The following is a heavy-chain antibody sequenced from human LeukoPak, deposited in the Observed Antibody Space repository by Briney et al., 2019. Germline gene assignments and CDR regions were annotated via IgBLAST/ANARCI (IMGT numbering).Heavy chain of an antibody. V-gene: IGHV1-69*04. J-gene: IGHJ4*02. CDR1: GGTFSSYA. CDR2: IIPILGIA. Sequence: GASVKVSCKASGGTFSSYAISWVRQAPGQGLEWMGRIIPILGIANYAQKFQGRATITRNTSISTAYMELSSLRSEDTAVYYCARGRGGSIAARGALPYWGQGTLVTVSS. D-gene: IGHD6-6*01. CDR3: ARGRGGSIAARGALPY.